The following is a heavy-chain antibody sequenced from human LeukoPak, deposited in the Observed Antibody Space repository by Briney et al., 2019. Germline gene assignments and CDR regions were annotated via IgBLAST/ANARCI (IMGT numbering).Heavy chain of an antibody. D-gene: IGHD3-9*01. V-gene: IGHV4-61*01. J-gene: IGHJ6*04. CDR3: TREGTLTGYYDDDFYYYGMDV. Sequence: SETLSLTCSVSGGSVSSGRNYWGWIRLPPGKGLEWIGYIYYTGSTNYNPSLKNRATISVDMSKNQFSLKLTSVTAADTAAYYCTREGTLTGYYDDDFYYYGMDVWGKGTTVIVSS. CDR2: IYYTGST. CDR1: GGSVSSGRNY.